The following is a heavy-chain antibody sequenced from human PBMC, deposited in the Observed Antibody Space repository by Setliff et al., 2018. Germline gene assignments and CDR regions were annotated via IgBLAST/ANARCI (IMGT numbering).Heavy chain of an antibody. CDR1: GFNFRIYA. Sequence: PGGSLRLSCTASGFNFRIYAMSWVRQAPGKGLEWVSIVNTDGVTTYYADSVRGRFTISRDNPRDTVYLQMNSLRAEDTAVYFCAKAGYSGSQAGRGDALDVWGHGTMVTVSS. CDR2: VNTDGVTT. D-gene: IGHD1-26*01. J-gene: IGHJ3*01. V-gene: IGHV3-23*03. CDR3: AKAGYSGSQAGRGDALDV.